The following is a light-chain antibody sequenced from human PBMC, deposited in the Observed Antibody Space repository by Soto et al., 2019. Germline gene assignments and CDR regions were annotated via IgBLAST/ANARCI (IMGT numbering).Light chain of an antibody. CDR2: GAS. CDR1: QSVSSNY. J-gene: IGKJ5*01. Sequence: ENVLTQSPGTLALSPGESATLSCRASQSVSSNYLAWYQQKPGQVPRLFIYGASRRATGIPDRFSGSGSGTDFTLTISSLKSEDYAVYYCQQYKSWPPITFGQGTRLEIK. CDR3: QQYKSWPPIT. V-gene: IGKV3-20*01.